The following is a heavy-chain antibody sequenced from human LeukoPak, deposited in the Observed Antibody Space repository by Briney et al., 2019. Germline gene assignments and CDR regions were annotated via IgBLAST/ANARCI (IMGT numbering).Heavy chain of an antibody. J-gene: IGHJ6*03. Sequence: RASVKVSCKASGYTFTSYYMHWVRQAPGQGLEWMGLINPSGGSTNYAQKFQGRLTLTRDMSTSTVFMELSSLRSDDTAVYYCARGSSIHVLLYHYYYMDVWGKGTTVAVSS. D-gene: IGHD2-2*01. V-gene: IGHV1-46*01. CDR2: INPSGGST. CDR3: ARGSSIHVLLYHYYYMDV. CDR1: GYTFTSYY.